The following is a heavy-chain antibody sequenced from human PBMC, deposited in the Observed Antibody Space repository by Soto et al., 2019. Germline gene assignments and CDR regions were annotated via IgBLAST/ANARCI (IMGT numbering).Heavy chain of an antibody. J-gene: IGHJ6*02. D-gene: IGHD1-26*01. CDR1: GFSFRYYD. CDR3: ARAYLGRLPRRADYYYAMDV. CDR2: LGAARDP. Sequence: GGSLRLSCAASGFSFRYYDMHWVRQRKGKGLEWVSALGAARDPYYVGSVKGRFSVSRDNAQNSLFLQMNNLRVDDTAVYFCARAYLGRLPRRADYYYAMDVWGRGTTVTAP. V-gene: IGHV3-13*05.